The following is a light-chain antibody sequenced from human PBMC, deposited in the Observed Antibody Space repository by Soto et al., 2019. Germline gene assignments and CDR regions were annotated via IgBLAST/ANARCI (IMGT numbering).Light chain of an antibody. CDR2: DVS. CDR3: SSYAGSTNYV. J-gene: IGLJ1*01. Sequence: QSALTQPASVSGCPGQSITISCTGTSSDVGGYNYVSWYQHHPGKAPKLMIFDVSKRPSGVPDRFSASKSGNTSSLTVSGLQAEDVADSSCSSYAGSTNYVFGTGTKVTVL. CDR1: SSDVGGYNY. V-gene: IGLV2-8*01.